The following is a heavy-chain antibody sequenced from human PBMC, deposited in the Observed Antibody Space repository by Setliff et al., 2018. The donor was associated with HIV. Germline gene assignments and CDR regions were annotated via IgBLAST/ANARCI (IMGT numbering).Heavy chain of an antibody. D-gene: IGHD1-26*01. J-gene: IGHJ4*02. Sequence: PGGSLRLSCVASGFSFSSYWMSWVRQAPGKGLEWLSYIGSSGTPIYYADSVKGRFTISRDNSKNTLYLQMNSLRAEDTAVYYCAKKGVGATGWAYYFDYWGQGTLVTVSS. V-gene: IGHV3-48*01. CDR1: GFSFSSYW. CDR3: AKKGVGATGWAYYFDY. CDR2: IGSSGTPI.